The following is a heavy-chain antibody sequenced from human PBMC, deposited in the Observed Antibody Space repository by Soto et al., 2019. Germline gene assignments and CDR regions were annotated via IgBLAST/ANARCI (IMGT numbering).Heavy chain of an antibody. Sequence: ASVKVSCKASGYTFTSYDINWVRQATGQGLEWMGWMNPNSGNTSYAQKFQGWVTMTRNTSISTAYMELSRLRSDDTAVYYCARDTYYDFWSGYYSGMDVWGQGTTVTVSS. V-gene: IGHV1-8*01. D-gene: IGHD3-3*01. CDR3: ARDTYYDFWSGYYSGMDV. CDR2: MNPNSGNT. J-gene: IGHJ6*02. CDR1: GYTFTSYD.